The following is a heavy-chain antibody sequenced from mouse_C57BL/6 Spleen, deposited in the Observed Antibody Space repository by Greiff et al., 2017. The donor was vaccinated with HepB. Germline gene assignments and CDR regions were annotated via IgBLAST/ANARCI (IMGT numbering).Heavy chain of an antibody. CDR2: IHPNSGST. D-gene: IGHD1-1*01. J-gene: IGHJ4*01. V-gene: IGHV1-64*01. CDR1: GYTFTSYW. Sequence: QVQLQQPGAELVKPGASVKLSCKASGYTFTSYWMHWVKQRPGQGLEWIGVIHPNSGSTNYNEKFKSKATLTVDKSSSTAYMQLSSLTSEDSAVYYCARRGDYFYAMDYWGQGTSVTVSS. CDR3: ARRGDYFYAMDY.